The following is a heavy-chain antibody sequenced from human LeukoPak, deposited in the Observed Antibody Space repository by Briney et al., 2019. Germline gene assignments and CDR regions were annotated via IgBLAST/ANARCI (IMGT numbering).Heavy chain of an antibody. J-gene: IGHJ4*02. Sequence: SETLSLTCTVSGGSISIYYWSWIRQPAGKGLEWIGRIYTSGSTNYNPSLKSRVTMPVDTSKNQFSLKLSSVTAADTAVYYCAREGPRSPMDYWGQGTLVTVSS. D-gene: IGHD2-15*01. CDR1: GGSISIYY. CDR2: IYTSGST. CDR3: AREGPRSPMDY. V-gene: IGHV4-4*07.